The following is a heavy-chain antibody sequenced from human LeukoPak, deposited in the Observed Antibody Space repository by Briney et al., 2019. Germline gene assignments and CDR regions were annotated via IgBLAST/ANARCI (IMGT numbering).Heavy chain of an antibody. D-gene: IGHD5-12*01. CDR2: ISGSGGST. CDR3: AKSKGSGYDWDY. V-gene: IGHV3-23*01. CDR1: GFTFSSYA. Sequence: PGGSLRLSCAASGFTFSSYAMSWVRQAPGKGLEWVSAISGSGGSTYYAGSVKGRFTISRDNSKNTLYLQMNSLRAEDTAVYYCAKSKGSGYDWDYWGQGTLVTVSS. J-gene: IGHJ4*02.